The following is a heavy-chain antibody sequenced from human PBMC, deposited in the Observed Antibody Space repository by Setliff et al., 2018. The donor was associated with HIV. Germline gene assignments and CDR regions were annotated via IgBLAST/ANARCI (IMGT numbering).Heavy chain of an antibody. CDR3: ARVPFGSGSYYFDF. D-gene: IGHD3-10*01. V-gene: IGHV4-30-4*01. Sequence: PSETLSLTCTVSGASVNSDDYYWSWIRQTPGKGLEWIGYIYYSGDTYYNATLQSRATILLDTSKSQFFLTLTSVTAADTAVYFCARVPFGSGSYYFDFWGQGTLVTVSS. CDR2: IYYSGDT. J-gene: IGHJ4*02. CDR1: GASVNSDDYY.